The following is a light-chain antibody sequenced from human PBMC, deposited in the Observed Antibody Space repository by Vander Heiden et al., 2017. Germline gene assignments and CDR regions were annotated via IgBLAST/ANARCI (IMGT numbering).Light chain of an antibody. J-gene: IGLJ1*01. V-gene: IGLV2-14*03. Sequence: QSALTQPASVSGSPGQSITTSCTGTTSHVGGYYYVSWHQQHPGKAPKLMIYDVSKRPSGVSNRFSGSKSGNTASLTISGLQAEDEADYYCSSYTSSITYVFGTGTKVTVL. CDR3: SSYTSSITYV. CDR1: TSHVGGYYY. CDR2: DVS.